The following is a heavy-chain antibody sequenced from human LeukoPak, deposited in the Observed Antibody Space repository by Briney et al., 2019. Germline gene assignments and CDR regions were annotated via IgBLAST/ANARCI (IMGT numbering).Heavy chain of an antibody. CDR2: INHSGNT. CDR3: ARGVVAAAGRTFDF. Sequence: SETLSLTCAVYGGSFSGYYWSWIRQPPGKGLEWIGEINHSGNTNSNPSLKSRVTMSVDTSKNQFSLKLSSLTAADTAMYYCARGVVAAAGRTFDFWGQGTLVTVSS. V-gene: IGHV4-34*01. CDR1: GGSFSGYY. J-gene: IGHJ4*02. D-gene: IGHD6-13*01.